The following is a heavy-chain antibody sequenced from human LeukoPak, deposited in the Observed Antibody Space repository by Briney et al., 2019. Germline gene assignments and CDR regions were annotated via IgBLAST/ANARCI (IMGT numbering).Heavy chain of an antibody. CDR1: GGSFSGFY. CDR3: ARKGPLRDNIHFMDV. D-gene: IGHD4-17*01. V-gene: IGHV4-34*01. Sequence: SETLSLTCAVYGGSFSGFYWSWIRQPPGKGLEWIGEINHSGSTNYNPSLKSRVTISVDTSKNQFSLKVSSVTAADTAVYYCARKGPLRDNIHFMDVWGKGTTVTVSS. CDR2: INHSGST. J-gene: IGHJ6*03.